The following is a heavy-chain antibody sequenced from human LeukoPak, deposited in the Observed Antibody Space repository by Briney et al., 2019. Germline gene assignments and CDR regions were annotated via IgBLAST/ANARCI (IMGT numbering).Heavy chain of an antibody. CDR3: AKDGDSSGYYSD. CDR1: GFTFDDYA. D-gene: IGHD3-22*01. V-gene: IGHV3-9*01. CDR2: ISWNSGSI. J-gene: IGHJ4*02. Sequence: GGSLRLSCAASGFTFDDYAMHWVRQAPGKGLEWVSGISWNSGSIGYADSVKGRFTISRDNAKNSLYLQMNSLRAEDTALYYCAKDGDSSGYYSDWGQGTLVTVSS.